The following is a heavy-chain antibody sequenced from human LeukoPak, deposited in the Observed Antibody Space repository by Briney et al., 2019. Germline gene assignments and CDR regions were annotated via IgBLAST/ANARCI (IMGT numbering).Heavy chain of an antibody. V-gene: IGHV1-18*01. CDR3: ARIHGSGSYDFWSGYYPDLDY. CDR2: ISAYNGIT. J-gene: IGHJ4*02. CDR1: GYTFTSYG. Sequence: ASVKVSCKASGYTFTSYGISWVRQAPGQGLEWMGWISAYNGITNYAQKLQGRVTMTTDTSTSTAYMELRSLRSDDTAVYYCARIHGSGSYDFWSGYYPDLDYWGQGTLVTVSS. D-gene: IGHD3-3*01.